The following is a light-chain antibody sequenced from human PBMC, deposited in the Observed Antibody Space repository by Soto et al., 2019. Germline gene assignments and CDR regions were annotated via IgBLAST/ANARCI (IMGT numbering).Light chain of an antibody. CDR3: AAWDDSLNGPL. CDR1: SSNNGSNT. J-gene: IGLJ3*02. CDR2: SNN. Sequence: QSVLTQPPSASGTPGQRVTISCSGSSSNNGSNTVNWYQQLPGTAPTLLIYSNNQRPSGVPDRFSGSKSGTSASLAVNGLQFGDEADYYCAAWDDSLNGPLFGGGTKVTVL. V-gene: IGLV1-44*01.